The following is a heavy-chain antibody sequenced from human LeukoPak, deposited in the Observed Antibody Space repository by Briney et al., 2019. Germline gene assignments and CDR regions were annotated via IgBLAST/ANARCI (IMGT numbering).Heavy chain of an antibody. D-gene: IGHD2-2*01. J-gene: IGHJ4*02. V-gene: IGHV4-31*03. CDR2: IYYSGST. CDR3: ARYCSSTGCYYFDY. Sequence: PSETLSLTCTVSGGSINSSSYYWGWIRQPPGKGLEWIGYIYYSGSTYYNPSLKSRVTISVDSSKNQFSLKLSSVTAADTAVYYCARYCSSTGCYYFDYWGQGTLVTVSS. CDR1: GGSINSSSYY.